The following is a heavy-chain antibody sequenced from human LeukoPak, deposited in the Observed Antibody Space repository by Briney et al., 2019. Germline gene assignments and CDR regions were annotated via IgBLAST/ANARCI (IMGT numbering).Heavy chain of an antibody. D-gene: IGHD3-10*01. V-gene: IGHV1-2*02. CDR3: ARGRGTTMVRGVITNYFDL. J-gene: IGHJ2*01. Sequence: GASVKVSCKASGGTFSSHVSSWVRQPPGQGLEWMGWIDPNSGGTNYAQKFLGSVTMTGDTSINTAFMELSRLRSDDTAIYYCARGRGTTMVRGVITNYFDLWGRGSLVTVSS. CDR2: IDPNSGGT. CDR1: GGTFSSHV.